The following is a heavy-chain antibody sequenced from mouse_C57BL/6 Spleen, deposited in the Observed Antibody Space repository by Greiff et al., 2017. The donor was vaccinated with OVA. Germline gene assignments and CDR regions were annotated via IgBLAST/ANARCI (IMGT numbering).Heavy chain of an antibody. Sequence: VKLQESGAELVKPGASVKISCKASGYAFSSYWMNWVKQRPGKGLEWIGQIYPGDGDTNYNGKFKGKATLTADKSSSTAYMQLSSLTSEDSAVYFCARDPFLTGTLYFDYWGQGTTLTVSS. CDR2: IYPGDGDT. CDR1: GYAFSSYW. D-gene: IGHD4-1*01. CDR3: ARDPFLTGTLYFDY. V-gene: IGHV1-80*01. J-gene: IGHJ2*01.